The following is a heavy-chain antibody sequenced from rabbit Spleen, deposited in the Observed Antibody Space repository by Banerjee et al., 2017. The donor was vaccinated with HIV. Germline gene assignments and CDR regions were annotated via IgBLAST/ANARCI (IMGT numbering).Heavy chain of an antibody. CDR1: GVSLNDKDV. V-gene: IGHV1S45*01. D-gene: IGHD1-1*01. Sequence: EQLEESGGGLVKPEGSLTLTCKASGVSLNDKDVMCWVRQAPGKGLEWIACINIVTGKSVYASWAKGRFTISKTSSTTVTLQMTSLTVADTATYFCARDPAYSSSSGSAIPYLWGPGTLVTVS. CDR2: INIVTGKS. CDR3: ARDPAYSSSSGSAIPYL. J-gene: IGHJ4*01.